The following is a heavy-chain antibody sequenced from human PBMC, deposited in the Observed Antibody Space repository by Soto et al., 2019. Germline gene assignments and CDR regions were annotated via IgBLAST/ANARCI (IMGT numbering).Heavy chain of an antibody. CDR1: GGTFSSYA. Sequence: QVQLVQSGAEVKKPGSSVKVSCKASGGTFSSYAISWVRQAPGQGLEWMGGIIPIFGTANYAQKFQGRVTITADESTSTAYMELSSLRSEDTAVYYCARTYYYDSSGYGEYYYYGMDVWGQGTTATVSS. CDR3: ARTYYYDSSGYGEYYYYGMDV. J-gene: IGHJ6*02. V-gene: IGHV1-69*01. CDR2: IIPIFGTA. D-gene: IGHD3-22*01.